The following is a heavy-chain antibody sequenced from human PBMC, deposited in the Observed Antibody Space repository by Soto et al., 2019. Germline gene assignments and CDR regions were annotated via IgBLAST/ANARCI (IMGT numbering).Heavy chain of an antibody. D-gene: IGHD3-10*01. V-gene: IGHV3-23*01. J-gene: IGHJ6*02. Sequence: PGGSLRLSCAASGFTFSSYAMSWVRQAPGKGLEWVSAISGSGGSTYYADSVKGRFTISRDNSKNTLYLQMNSLRAEDTAVYYCAKDPRYGSGSPEAYGMDVWGQGTTVTVSS. CDR3: AKDPRYGSGSPEAYGMDV. CDR2: ISGSGGST. CDR1: GFTFSSYA.